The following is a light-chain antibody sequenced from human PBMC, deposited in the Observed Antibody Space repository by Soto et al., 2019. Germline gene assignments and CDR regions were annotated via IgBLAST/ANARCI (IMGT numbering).Light chain of an antibody. CDR1: SSNIGAGYD. CDR3: QSYDSSLSGSV. Sequence: QTVVTQPPSVSGAPGQRVTISCTGRSSNIGAGYDVHWYQHLPGTAPKLLIYGNSNRPSGVPDRFSGSKSGTSASLAITGLQAEDEADYYCQSYDSSLSGSVFGGGTKLTVL. CDR2: GNS. V-gene: IGLV1-40*01. J-gene: IGLJ2*01.